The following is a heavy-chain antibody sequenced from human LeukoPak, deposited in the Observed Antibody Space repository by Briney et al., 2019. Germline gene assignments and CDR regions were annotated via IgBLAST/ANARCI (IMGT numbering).Heavy chain of an antibody. CDR3: ASPVGATKGY. Sequence: SETLSLTCAVSGGSISSSNWWSWVRQPPGKGLEWIGSIYYSGSTYYNPSLKSRVTISVDTSKNQFSLKLSSVTAADTAVYYCASPVGATKGYWGQGTLVTVSS. J-gene: IGHJ4*02. D-gene: IGHD1-26*01. V-gene: IGHV4-39*01. CDR1: GGSISSSNW. CDR2: IYYSGST.